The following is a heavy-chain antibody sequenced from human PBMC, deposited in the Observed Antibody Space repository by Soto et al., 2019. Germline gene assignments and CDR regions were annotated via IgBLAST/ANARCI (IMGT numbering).Heavy chain of an antibody. J-gene: IGHJ6*02. CDR3: AYLPCSGGSCYWFSYSGMDV. CDR2: IYWDDDK. Sequence: QITLKESGPTLVKPTQTLTLTCTFSGFSLSTSGVGVAWIRQPPGKALEWLALIYWDDDKRYRPSLETRLTITEDTSKHPVVLTMTHMASVDTATYYCAYLPCSGGSCYWFSYSGMDVWGQGTTVTVSS. D-gene: IGHD2-15*01. V-gene: IGHV2-5*02. CDR1: GFSLSTSGVG.